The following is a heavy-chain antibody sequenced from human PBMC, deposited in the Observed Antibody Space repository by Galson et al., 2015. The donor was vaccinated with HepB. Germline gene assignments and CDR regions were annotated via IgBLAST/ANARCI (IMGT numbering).Heavy chain of an antibody. CDR2: ISFDGRNS. CDR3: ARSAAGRTATTTLA. J-gene: IGHJ5*02. D-gene: IGHD4-17*01. CDR1: GFTFGDYA. Sequence: SLRLSCAASGFTFGDYAMSWVRQAPGKGLEWVAGISFDGRNSYYADSVKGRFIISRDSSKKTVYLQMNSLRSKDTAVYYCARSAAGRTATTTLAWGQGILVTVSS. V-gene: IGHV3-30-3*01.